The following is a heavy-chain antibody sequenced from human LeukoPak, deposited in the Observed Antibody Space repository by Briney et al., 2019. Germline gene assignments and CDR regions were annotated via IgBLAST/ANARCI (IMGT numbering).Heavy chain of an antibody. Sequence: GGSLRLSCAASGFTFDSYAMSWVRQAPGKGLEWVSVISGSGGSTYYADSVKGRFTISRDNSKNTLYLQMNSLRAEDTAVYYCAKDRAGSSWFPNMDIWGKGTTVTVSS. CDR3: AKDRAGSSWFPNMDI. CDR2: ISGSGGST. V-gene: IGHV3-23*01. CDR1: GFTFDSYA. D-gene: IGHD6-13*01. J-gene: IGHJ6*03.